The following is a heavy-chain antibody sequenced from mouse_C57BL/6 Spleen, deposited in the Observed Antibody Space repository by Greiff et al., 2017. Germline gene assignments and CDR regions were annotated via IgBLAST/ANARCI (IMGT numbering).Heavy chain of an antibody. CDR2: ISYDGSN. CDR1: GYSITSGYY. CDR3: ARVEDYGFDY. V-gene: IGHV3-6*01. Sequence: EVQLQESGPGLVKPSQSLSLTCSVTGYSITSGYYWNWIRQFPGNKLEWMGYISYDGSNNYNPSLKNRISITRDTSKNQFFLKLNSVTTEDTATYYCARVEDYGFDYWGQGTTLTVSS. J-gene: IGHJ2*01. D-gene: IGHD2-4*01.